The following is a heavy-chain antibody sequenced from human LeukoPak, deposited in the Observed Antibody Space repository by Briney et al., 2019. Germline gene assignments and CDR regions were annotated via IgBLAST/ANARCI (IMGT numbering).Heavy chain of an antibody. CDR2: IYSGGST. J-gene: IGHJ6*04. D-gene: IGHD3-10*02. CDR1: GFTVSSNY. CDR3: AELGITMIGGV. V-gene: IGHV3-53*01. Sequence: GESLRLSCAASGFTVSSNYMSWVRQAPGKGLEWVSVIYSGGSTYYADSVEGRFTISRDNAKNSLYLQMNSLRAEDTAVYYCAELGITMIGGVWGKGTTVTISS.